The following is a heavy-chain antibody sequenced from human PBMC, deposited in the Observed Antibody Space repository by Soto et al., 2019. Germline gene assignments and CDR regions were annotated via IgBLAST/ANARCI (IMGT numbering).Heavy chain of an antibody. Sequence: QVQLQESGPGLVKPSETLSLTCTVSGGSISRYYWSWIRQPPGKGLEWIGYIYYSGSINYNPSLKCRVNIEVDTYQNQFSLKLSSVTAEDTAVYYCARAQVVIRPYGGWYDDWGQGTLVTVSS. J-gene: IGHJ4*02. D-gene: IGHD6-19*01. CDR2: IYYSGSI. CDR3: ARAQVVIRPYGGWYDD. CDR1: GGSISRYY. V-gene: IGHV4-59*01.